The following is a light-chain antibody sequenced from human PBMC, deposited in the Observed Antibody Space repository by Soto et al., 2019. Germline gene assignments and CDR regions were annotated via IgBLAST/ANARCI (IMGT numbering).Light chain of an antibody. J-gene: IGKJ1*01. CDR3: QQSFSTPWT. CDR1: QGISSY. Sequence: DIQMTQSPSSLSASVGDSVTITCRASQGISSYLNWYQQKPGKPPKLLIYGTSTLHSGVPSRFSGGASGMDFTLTISSLQPEDFATYFCQQSFSTPWTFGQGTQVE. CDR2: GTS. V-gene: IGKV1-39*01.